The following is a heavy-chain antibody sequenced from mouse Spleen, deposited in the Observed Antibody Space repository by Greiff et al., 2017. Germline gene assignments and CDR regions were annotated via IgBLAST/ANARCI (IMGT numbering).Heavy chain of an antibody. Sequence: EVKLVESGGGLVKPGGSLKLSCAASGFTFSSYAMSWVRQTPEKRLEWVASISSGGSTYYPDSVKGRFTISSDNARNILYLQMSSLRSEDTAMYYCARDYYGSSFWYFDVWGAGTTVTVSS. CDR2: ISSGGST. V-gene: IGHV5-6-5*01. D-gene: IGHD1-1*01. CDR3: ARDYYGSSFWYFDV. CDR1: GFTFSSYA. J-gene: IGHJ1*01.